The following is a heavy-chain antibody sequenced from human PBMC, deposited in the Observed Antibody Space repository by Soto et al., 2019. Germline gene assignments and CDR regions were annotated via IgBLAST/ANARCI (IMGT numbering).Heavy chain of an antibody. J-gene: IGHJ5*02. CDR3: ASDGGYVGWIDP. CDR1: GDSVSSNSAS. D-gene: IGHD2-2*01. V-gene: IGHV6-1*01. Sequence: QVQLQQSGPGLVKPSQTLSLTCNISGDSVSSNSASWMWIRQSPSRGLEWLGRTYYRSKWYSEYADSVKSRITVNADTSKNQFFLHLNSVTSEDTAVYFCASDGGYVGWIDPWGQGTLVTVSS. CDR2: TYYRSKWYS.